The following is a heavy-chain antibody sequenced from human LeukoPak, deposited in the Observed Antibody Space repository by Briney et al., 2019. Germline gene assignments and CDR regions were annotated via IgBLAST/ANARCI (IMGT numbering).Heavy chain of an antibody. CDR1: GGSISSYY. Sequence: SETLSRACTVSGGSISSYYWSWIRQPPGKGLEWIGYVYYSGSTNYNPSLKSRVTISVDTSKNQFSLGLSSVTAADTAVYYCARVTRRGTSDAFDIWGQGTMVTVSS. CDR2: VYYSGST. J-gene: IGHJ3*02. CDR3: ARVTRRGTSDAFDI. V-gene: IGHV4-59*01.